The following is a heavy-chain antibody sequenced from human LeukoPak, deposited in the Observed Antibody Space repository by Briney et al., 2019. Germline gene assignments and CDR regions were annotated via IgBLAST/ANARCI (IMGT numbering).Heavy chain of an antibody. D-gene: IGHD6-19*01. CDR1: GGSISSYY. Sequence: SETLSLTCTVSGGSISSYYWSWIRQPPGKGLEWIGYIYYSGSTNYNPSLKSRVTISVDTSKNQFSLKLSSVTAADTAVYYCARDYIAVAGKFDYWGQGTLVTVSS. CDR2: IYYSGST. CDR3: ARDYIAVAGKFDY. J-gene: IGHJ4*02. V-gene: IGHV4-59*01.